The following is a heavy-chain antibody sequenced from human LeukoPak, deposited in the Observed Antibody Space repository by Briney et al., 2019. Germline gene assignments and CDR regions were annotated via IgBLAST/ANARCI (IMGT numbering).Heavy chain of an antibody. J-gene: IGHJ4*02. V-gene: IGHV3-21*01. Sequence: GGSLRLSCAASGFTFSSYSMNWVRQAPGKGLEWVSSISSSSSYIYYADSVKGRFTISRDNARNSLYLQMNSLRAEDTAVYYCAREVAAGPFDYWGQGTLVTVSS. CDR1: GFTFSSYS. CDR3: AREVAAGPFDY. CDR2: ISSSSSYI. D-gene: IGHD6-13*01.